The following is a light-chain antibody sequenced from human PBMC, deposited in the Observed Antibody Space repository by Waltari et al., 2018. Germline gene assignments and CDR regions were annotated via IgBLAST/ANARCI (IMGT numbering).Light chain of an antibody. V-gene: IGLV2-14*01. CDR1: SSDVGGYNS. J-gene: IGLJ2*01. Sequence: QSALTQPASVSGSPGQPITISCTGTSSDVGGYNSVSWYQQHPGKAPKLMIYEVSNRPSGVSNRFSGSKSGNTASLTISGLQAEDEADYYCSSYTSSSTVVFGGGTKLTVL. CDR3: SSYTSSSTVV. CDR2: EVS.